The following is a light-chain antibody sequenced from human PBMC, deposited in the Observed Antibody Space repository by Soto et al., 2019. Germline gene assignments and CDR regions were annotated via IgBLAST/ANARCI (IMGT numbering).Light chain of an antibody. Sequence: EKVMTQSPATLSVSPGERATFSCRASKNVNSNFVWNKQKPGQAPRLLIYGASTRATGIPARFSGSASGTEFTLTISSLQSEDFAVYYCQQCDDWPLTFGGGTKVEIK. V-gene: IGKV3-15*01. CDR3: QQCDDWPLT. J-gene: IGKJ4*01. CDR2: GAS. CDR1: KNVNSN.